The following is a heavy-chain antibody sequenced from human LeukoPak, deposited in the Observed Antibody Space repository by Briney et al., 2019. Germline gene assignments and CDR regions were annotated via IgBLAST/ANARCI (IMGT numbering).Heavy chain of an antibody. CDR1: GFTVSSNS. J-gene: IGHJ4*02. CDR2: IYSGGNT. D-gene: IGHD4-17*01. Sequence: GGSLRLSCTVSGFTVSSNSMCWVRQAPGKGLEWVSFIYSGGNTHYSDSVKGRFTISRDNSKNTLYLQVNSLRADDTAVYYCARRAGEYSHPYDYWGQGTLSPSP. CDR3: ARRAGEYSHPYDY. V-gene: IGHV3-53*01.